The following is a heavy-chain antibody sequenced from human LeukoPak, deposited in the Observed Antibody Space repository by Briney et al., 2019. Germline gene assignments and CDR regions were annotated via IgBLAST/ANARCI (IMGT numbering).Heavy chain of an antibody. D-gene: IGHD3-10*01. J-gene: IGHJ4*02. Sequence: GGSLTLSCAASGFPFSRYDIHWVRQATGKGLEWVSAIGTAGDTYYPGSVKGRFTISRENAKNFLYLQMNSLRAGDTAVYYCARGGGGTTYYYGSGSYYYDYWGQGTLVTVPS. CDR2: IGTAGDT. CDR1: GFPFSRYD. CDR3: ARGGGGTTYYYGSGSYYYDY. V-gene: IGHV3-13*04.